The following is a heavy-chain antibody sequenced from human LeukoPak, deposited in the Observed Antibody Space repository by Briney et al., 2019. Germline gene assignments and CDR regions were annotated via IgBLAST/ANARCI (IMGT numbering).Heavy chain of an antibody. CDR3: ARVFVGENFDY. CDR1: GFTFSRYA. CDR2: ISYTGAKK. V-gene: IGHV3-48*03. J-gene: IGHJ4*02. Sequence: ETGGSLRLSCAASGFTFSRYAMSWVRQAPGKGLEWLSYISYTGAKKYYADSVKGRFTTSRDNAKNELYLQMNSLRAEDTAVYFCARVFVGENFDYWGQGTLVTVSS. D-gene: IGHD3-10*02.